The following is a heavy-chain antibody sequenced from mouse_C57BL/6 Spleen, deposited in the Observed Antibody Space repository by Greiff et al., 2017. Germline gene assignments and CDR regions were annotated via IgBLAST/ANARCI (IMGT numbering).Heavy chain of an antibody. V-gene: IGHV5-17*01. Sequence: EVQRVEPGGGLVKPGGSLKLSCAASGFTFSDSGMHWVRQAPENGLEWVAYISSCSSTIYYADTVKGRFTISRDNAKNTLFLQMTSLRSEDTAMYYCARGLSDYWGQGTTLTVAS. CDR1: GFTFSDSG. CDR3: ARGLSDY. J-gene: IGHJ2*01. CDR2: ISSCSSTI.